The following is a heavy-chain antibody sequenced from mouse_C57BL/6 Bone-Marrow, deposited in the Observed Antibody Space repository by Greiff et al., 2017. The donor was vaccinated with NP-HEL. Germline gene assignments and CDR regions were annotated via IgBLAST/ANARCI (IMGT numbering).Heavy chain of an antibody. CDR1: GFNIKDDY. CDR2: IDPENGDT. Sequence: VQLQQSGAELVRPGASVKLSCTASGFNIKDDYMHWVKQRPEQGLEWIGWIDPENGDTEYASKFQGKATITADTSSNTAYLQLSSLTSEDTAVYYCTTWLLPPWFAYWGQGTLVTVSA. D-gene: IGHD2-3*01. V-gene: IGHV14-4*01. J-gene: IGHJ3*01. CDR3: TTWLLPPWFAY.